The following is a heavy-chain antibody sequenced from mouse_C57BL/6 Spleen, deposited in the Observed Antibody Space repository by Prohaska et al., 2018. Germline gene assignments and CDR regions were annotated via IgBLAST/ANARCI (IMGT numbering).Heavy chain of an antibody. J-gene: IGHJ3*01. D-gene: IGHD1-1*01. Sequence: SCKASGYTFTDYYMNWVKQSHGKSHEWIGDINPNNGGTSYNQKFKGKATLTLDKSSSASYMELRSLTSEDSAVYYCARVTTPFAYWGQGTLVTVSA. CDR2: INPNNGGT. CDR3: ARVTTPFAY. V-gene: IGHV1-26*01. CDR1: GYTFTDYY.